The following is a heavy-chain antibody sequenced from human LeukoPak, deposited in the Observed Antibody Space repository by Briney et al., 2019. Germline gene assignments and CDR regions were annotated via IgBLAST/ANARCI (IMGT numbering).Heavy chain of an antibody. V-gene: IGHV4-39*01. J-gene: IGHJ5*02. Sequence: SETLSLTCTVSGGSISSSSYYWGWIRQPPGKGLEWIGSISYSGSTYYNPSLKSRVTISVDTSKNQFSLKLSTVTAADTAVYYCARGGSGTYYNWVGWFDPWGQGTLVTVSS. CDR2: ISYSGST. D-gene: IGHD3-10*01. CDR3: ARGGSGTYYNWVGWFDP. CDR1: GGSISSSSYY.